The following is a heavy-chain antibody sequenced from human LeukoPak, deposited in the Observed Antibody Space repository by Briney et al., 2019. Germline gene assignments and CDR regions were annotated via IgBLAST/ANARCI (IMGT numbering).Heavy chain of an antibody. J-gene: IGHJ4*02. CDR3: ARSFLGGWYYFDY. V-gene: IGHV4-30-4*01. CDR1: GGSISSGDYY. CDR2: IYYSGST. Sequence: PSQTLSLTCTVSGGSISSGDYYWSWFRQPPGKGLEWIGYIYYSGSTYYNPSLKSRVTISVDTSKNQFSLKLSSVTAADTAVYYCARSFLGGWYYFDYWGQGTLVTVSS. D-gene: IGHD6-19*01.